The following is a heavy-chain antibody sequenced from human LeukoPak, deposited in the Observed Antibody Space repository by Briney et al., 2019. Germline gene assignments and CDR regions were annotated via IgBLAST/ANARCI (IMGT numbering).Heavy chain of an antibody. CDR1: GFTFSSYS. CDR2: ISSSSSYI. CDR3: ARVRPNRPGMSDAFDI. D-gene: IGHD3-10*01. Sequence: GGSLRLSCAASGFTFSSYSMNWVRQAPGKGLEWVSSISSSSSYIYYADSVKGRFTISRDNAKNSLYLQMNSLRAEDTAVYYCARVRPNRPGMSDAFDIWGQGTMVTVSS. V-gene: IGHV3-21*01. J-gene: IGHJ3*02.